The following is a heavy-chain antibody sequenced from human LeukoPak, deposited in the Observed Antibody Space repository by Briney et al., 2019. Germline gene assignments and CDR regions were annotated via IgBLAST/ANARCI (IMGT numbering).Heavy chain of an antibody. CDR3: ARGPGYSYGYYYYYYMDV. V-gene: IGHV4-34*01. Sequence: SETLSLTCAVYGGSFSGYYWSWIRQPPGKGLEWMGEINHSGSTNYNPSLKSRVTISVDTSKNQFSLKLSSVTAADTAVYYCARGPGYSYGYYYYYYMDVWGKGTTVTVSS. CDR2: INHSGST. J-gene: IGHJ6*03. CDR1: GGSFSGYY. D-gene: IGHD5-18*01.